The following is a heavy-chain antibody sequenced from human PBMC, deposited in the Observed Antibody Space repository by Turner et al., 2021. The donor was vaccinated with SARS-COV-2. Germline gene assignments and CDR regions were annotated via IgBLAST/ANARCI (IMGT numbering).Heavy chain of an antibody. D-gene: IGHD3-10*01. Sequence: EVQLVESGGGLVQPGRSLRISCAASGFTFDVYVMHWVRQAPGKGLEWVSGIRWNSGSIVYADSVKGRFTISRDNAKNSLYLQMNSLRAEDTALYYCAKDMVRGVIYYYYGMDVWGQGTTVTVSS. V-gene: IGHV3-9*01. J-gene: IGHJ6*02. CDR1: GFTFDVYV. CDR3: AKDMVRGVIYYYYGMDV. CDR2: IRWNSGSI.